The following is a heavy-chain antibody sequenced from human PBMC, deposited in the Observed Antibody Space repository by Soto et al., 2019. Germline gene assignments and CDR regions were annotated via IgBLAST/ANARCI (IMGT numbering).Heavy chain of an antibody. V-gene: IGHV1-2*04. Sequence: ASVKVSCKASGYTFTGYYMHWVRQAPGQGLEWMGWINPNSGGTNYAQKFQGWVTMTRDTSISTAYMELSRLRSDDTAVYYCARVPSANWGGAFDIWGQGTMVTVSS. D-gene: IGHD7-27*01. J-gene: IGHJ3*02. CDR2: INPNSGGT. CDR3: ARVPSANWGGAFDI. CDR1: GYTFTGYY.